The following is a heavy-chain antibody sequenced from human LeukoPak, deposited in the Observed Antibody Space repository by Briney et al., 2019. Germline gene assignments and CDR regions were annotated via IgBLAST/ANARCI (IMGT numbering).Heavy chain of an antibody. J-gene: IGHJ4*02. D-gene: IGHD1-26*01. CDR3: ARDISIVGSLLDFSLDY. CDR1: GFTFSSYA. Sequence: GGSLRLSCAASGFTFSSYAMHWVRQAPGKGLEYVSAISSNGGSTYYANSVKGRFTISRDNSKNTLYLQMGSLRAEDMAVYYCARDISIVGSLLDFSLDYWGQGTLVTVSS. CDR2: ISSNGGST. V-gene: IGHV3-64*01.